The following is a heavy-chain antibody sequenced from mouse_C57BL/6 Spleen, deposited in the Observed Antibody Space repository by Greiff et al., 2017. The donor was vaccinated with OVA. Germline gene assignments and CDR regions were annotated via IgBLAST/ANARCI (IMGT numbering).Heavy chain of an antibody. V-gene: IGHV5-9*01. Sequence: EVKVVESGGGLVKPGGSLKLSCAASGFTFSSYTMSWVRQTPEKRLEWVATISGGGGNTYYPDSVKGRFTISRDNAKNTLYLQMSSLRSEDTALYYCARRGYYAPDYWGQGTTLTVSS. D-gene: IGHD1-1*01. CDR3: ARRGYYAPDY. J-gene: IGHJ2*01. CDR1: GFTFSSYT. CDR2: ISGGGGNT.